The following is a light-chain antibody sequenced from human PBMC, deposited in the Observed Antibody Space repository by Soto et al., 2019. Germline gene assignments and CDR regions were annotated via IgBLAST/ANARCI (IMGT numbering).Light chain of an antibody. CDR1: QSVSSN. J-gene: IGKJ1*01. V-gene: IGKV3-15*01. CDR3: QQDNNWWT. CDR2: GAS. Sequence: EVVITQYPATLSVSPGERATLSCRASQSVSSNLAWYQQNPGQAPRLLIYGASTRATGIPARFSGSGSGTEFTLTISSLQSEDFAVYYCQQDNNWWTFGQGTKVDI.